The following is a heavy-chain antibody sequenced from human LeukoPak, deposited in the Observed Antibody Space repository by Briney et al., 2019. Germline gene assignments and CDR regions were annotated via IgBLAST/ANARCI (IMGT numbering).Heavy chain of an antibody. CDR2: ISGSGGST. CDR3: AKRRPLKKALFSGGGGGFFDY. CDR1: GFTFSSCA. V-gene: IGHV3-23*01. J-gene: IGHJ4*02. Sequence: GGSLRLSCAASGFTFSSCAMSWVRQAPGKGLEWVSAISGSGGSTYYADSVKGRFTISRDNSKNTLYLQMNSLRAEDTAVYYCAKRRPLKKALFSGGGGGFFDYGGQETLVPVSS. D-gene: IGHD2-15*01.